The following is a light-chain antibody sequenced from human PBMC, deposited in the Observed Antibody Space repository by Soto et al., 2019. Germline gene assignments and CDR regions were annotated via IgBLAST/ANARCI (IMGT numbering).Light chain of an antibody. CDR3: QQYETYSAT. CDR2: DAS. J-gene: IGKJ1*01. V-gene: IGKV1-5*01. Sequence: DIQMTQSPSFLSASVGDRVTITCRASQSVSGWLAWYQQKPGKAPVLLVYDASALPRGVPPRFSGSGSRTEFTLTISSLQPDDFATYYCQQYETYSATFGQGTKVDIK. CDR1: QSVSGW.